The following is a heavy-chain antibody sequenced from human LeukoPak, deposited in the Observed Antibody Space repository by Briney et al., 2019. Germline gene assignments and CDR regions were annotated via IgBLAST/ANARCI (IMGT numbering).Heavy chain of an antibody. J-gene: IGHJ4*02. V-gene: IGHV4-4*02. D-gene: IGHD1-26*01. CDR3: ARGRPYSGGYHLDY. CDR2: IYYSGST. Sequence: SQTLSLTCAVSGGSISASNWWSWFRQPPGKGLEWIGNIYYSGSTYYNPSLKSRVTMSVDTSKNQFFLKLNSVTAADTAVYYCARGRPYSGGYHLDYWGQGTLVTVSA. CDR1: GGSISASNW.